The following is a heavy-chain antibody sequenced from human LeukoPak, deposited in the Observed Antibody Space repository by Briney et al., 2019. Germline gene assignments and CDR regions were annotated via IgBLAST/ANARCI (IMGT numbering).Heavy chain of an antibody. CDR3: ARSIAAAANVFDY. CDR1: GCTFSSYA. V-gene: IGHV1-69*05. CDR2: IIPIFGTA. Sequence: SVTVSFKASGCTFSSYAFSWVRQAPGQGLEWMGGIIPIFGTANYAQKFQGRVTITTDESTSTAYMELSSLRSEDTAVYYCARSIAAAANVFDYWGQGTLVTVSS. D-gene: IGHD6-13*01. J-gene: IGHJ4*02.